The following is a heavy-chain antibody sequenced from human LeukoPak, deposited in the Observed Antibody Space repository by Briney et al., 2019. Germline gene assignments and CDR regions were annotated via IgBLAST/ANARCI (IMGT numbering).Heavy chain of an antibody. V-gene: IGHV4-39*01. Sequence: PSETLSLTCTVSGGSISSSSYYWGWIRQPPGKGLEWIGRIFYSGNTYYNPSLKRRVTISVDTSRNQFSLNLSSVTAADTAVYYCARRLSMIVVLTPHQGFDYWGQGTLVTVSS. J-gene: IGHJ4*02. CDR2: IFYSGNT. CDR1: GGSISSSSYY. CDR3: ARRLSMIVVLTPHQGFDY. D-gene: IGHD3-22*01.